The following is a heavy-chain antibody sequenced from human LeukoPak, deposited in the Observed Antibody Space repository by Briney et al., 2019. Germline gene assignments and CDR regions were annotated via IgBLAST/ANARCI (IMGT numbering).Heavy chain of an antibody. D-gene: IGHD4-17*01. J-gene: IGHJ6*03. Sequence: SSQTLSLTCTVSGGSISSGSYYWSWIRQPTGKGLEWIGRIYTSGSTNYNPSLKSRVTISVDTSKNQFSLKLGSVTAADTAVYYCARSTVTKNLYYYYYMDVWGKGTTVTVSS. CDR2: IYTSGST. CDR1: GGSISSGSYY. V-gene: IGHV4-61*02. CDR3: ARSTVTKNLYYYYYMDV.